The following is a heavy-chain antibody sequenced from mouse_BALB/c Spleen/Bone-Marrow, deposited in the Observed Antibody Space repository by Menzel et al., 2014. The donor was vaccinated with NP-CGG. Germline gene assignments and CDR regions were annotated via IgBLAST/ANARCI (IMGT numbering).Heavy chain of an antibody. CDR1: GFNIEDTY. D-gene: IGHD2-2*01. CDR2: IDPANGNT. Sequence: EVQLQQSGAELVKPGASVKLSCTASGFNIEDTYLHWVKQRPEQGLEWIGRIDPANGNTKYDPKFQGKATVTSDTSSNTAYLHLNSLTSEDTAVYYCAEGYDSWFAYWGQGTLVTVPA. V-gene: IGHV14-3*02. CDR3: AEGYDSWFAY. J-gene: IGHJ3*01.